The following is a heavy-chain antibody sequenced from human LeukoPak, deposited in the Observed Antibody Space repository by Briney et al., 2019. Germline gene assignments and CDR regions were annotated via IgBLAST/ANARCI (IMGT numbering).Heavy chain of an antibody. CDR2: IYSGGST. Sequence: PGGSLRLSCAASGFTVSSNYMSWVRQAPGKGLEWVSVIYSGGSTYYADSVKGRFTISRDNSKNTLYLQMNSLRAEDTAVYYCAREEVLTKAPAAFDIWGQGTMVTVSS. CDR1: GFTVSSNY. V-gene: IGHV3-53*01. CDR3: AREEVLTKAPAAFDI. D-gene: IGHD1-14*01. J-gene: IGHJ3*02.